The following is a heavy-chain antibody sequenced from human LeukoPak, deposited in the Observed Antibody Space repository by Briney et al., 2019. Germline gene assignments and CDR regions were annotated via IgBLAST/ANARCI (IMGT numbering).Heavy chain of an antibody. CDR1: GASISSYY. J-gene: IGHJ4*02. CDR3: ARGASSSWYSLWKF. Sequence: SGTLSLTCNVSGASISSYYWSWIRQPPGEGLEWIGYFYHSGGTNHNPSLKSRATISIETSKNEVSLKLRSVTAADTAVYYCARGASSSWYSLWKFWGQGTLVTVSS. D-gene: IGHD6-13*01. V-gene: IGHV4-59*01. CDR2: FYHSGGT.